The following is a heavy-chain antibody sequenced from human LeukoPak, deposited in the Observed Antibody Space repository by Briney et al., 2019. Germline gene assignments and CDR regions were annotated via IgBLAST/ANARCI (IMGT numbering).Heavy chain of an antibody. CDR3: ARQNHVDYYYYMDV. J-gene: IGHJ6*03. CDR1: GDSISSSSYF. V-gene: IGHV4-39*01. CDR2: IYYSGST. Sequence: PSETLSLTCTVSGDSISSSSYFWGWIRQPPGKGLEWIGSIYYSGSTYYNPSLKSRVTISVDTSKNQFSLKLSSVTAADTAVYYCARQNHVDYYYYMDVWGKGTTVTISS.